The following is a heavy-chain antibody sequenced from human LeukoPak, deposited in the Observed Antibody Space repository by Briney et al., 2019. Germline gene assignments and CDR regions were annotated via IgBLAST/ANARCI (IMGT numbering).Heavy chain of an antibody. V-gene: IGHV3-9*01. D-gene: IGHD2/OR15-2a*01. CDR2: ISWNSGSI. CDR1: GFTFDDYA. Sequence: GGSLRLSCAASGFTFDDYAMHWVRQAPGKGLEWVSGISWNSGSIGYADSVKGRFTISRDNSKNTLYLEMNSLRDDDTAVYFCATRPASETYFAVFDFWGQGTLVTVSS. J-gene: IGHJ4*02. CDR3: ATRPASETYFAVFDF.